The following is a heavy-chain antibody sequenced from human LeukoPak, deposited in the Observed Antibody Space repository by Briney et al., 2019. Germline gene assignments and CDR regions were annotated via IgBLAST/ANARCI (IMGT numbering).Heavy chain of an antibody. CDR2: IYYSGTT. V-gene: IGHV4-59*01. J-gene: IGHJ4*02. CDR1: GGSISNYY. CDR3: ARGATAWVHFDS. Sequence: SETLSLTCTVSGGSISNYYWSWVRQPPGKGLEWIGYIYYSGTTNYNPSLESRVTISVDTSKSQFSLRLSSVTAADTAVYYCARGATAWVHFDSWGQGTLVTVSS. D-gene: IGHD1-26*01.